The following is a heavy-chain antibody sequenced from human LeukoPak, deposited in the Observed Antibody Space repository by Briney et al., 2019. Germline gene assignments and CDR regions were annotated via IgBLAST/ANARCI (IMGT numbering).Heavy chain of an antibody. CDR2: ISSSSSYI. V-gene: IGHV3-21*01. J-gene: IGHJ6*03. CDR1: GFTFSNYN. CDR3: ARGCSGGSCYSDYYYYYMDV. D-gene: IGHD2-15*01. Sequence: GGSLRLSCAASGFTFSNYNMNWVRQAPGKGLEWVSSISSSSSYIYYADSVKGRFTISRGNAKSSLSLQMNSLRADDTAVYYCARGCSGGSCYSDYYYYYMDVWGKGTTVTISS.